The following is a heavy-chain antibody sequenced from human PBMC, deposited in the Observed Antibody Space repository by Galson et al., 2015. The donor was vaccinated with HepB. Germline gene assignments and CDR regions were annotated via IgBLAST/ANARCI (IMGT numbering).Heavy chain of an antibody. J-gene: IGHJ4*02. V-gene: IGHV3-30*04. Sequence: SLRLSCAASGFSFSTSTIHWVRQAPGKGLEWVAVLSYGGSTTDYASSVRGRFTISRDTNRKPLYLQMDSLTPDDTAMYFCARESDRRFYFEHWGQGTLVAVSS. CDR2: LSYGGSTT. CDR3: ARESDRRFYFEH. CDR1: GFSFSTST.